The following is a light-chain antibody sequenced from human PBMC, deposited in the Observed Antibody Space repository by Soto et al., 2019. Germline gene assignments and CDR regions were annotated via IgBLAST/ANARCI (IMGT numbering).Light chain of an antibody. J-gene: IGKJ1*01. CDR1: QSISIW. CDR2: DAS. V-gene: IGKV1-5*01. CDR3: QQYNSYSGT. Sequence: DIQMTQSPSTLSASVGDRVTITCRASQSISIWLAWYQQKPGKAPSLLIYDASNLESGVPSRFSGSGSGTEFTLTISSLQPDDFATYYCQQYNSYSGTFGQGTKVDIK.